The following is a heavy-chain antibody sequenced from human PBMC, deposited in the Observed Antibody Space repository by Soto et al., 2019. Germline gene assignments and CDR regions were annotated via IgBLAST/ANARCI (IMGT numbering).Heavy chain of an antibody. V-gene: IGHV1-18*01. D-gene: IGHD6-13*01. Sequence: TSYGIGWVGKIKKKGREWMGWISAYNGNTNYAQKLQGRVTMTTDTSTSTAYMELNSLRAEDTAVYYCAKHAAAAAPDYWGQGTLVSVSS. CDR2: ISAYNGNT. CDR1: TSYG. CDR3: AKHAAAAAPDY. J-gene: IGHJ4*02.